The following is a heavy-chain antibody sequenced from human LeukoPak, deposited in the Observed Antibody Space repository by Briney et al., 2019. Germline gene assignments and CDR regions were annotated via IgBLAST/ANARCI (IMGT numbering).Heavy chain of an antibody. V-gene: IGHV4-34*01. CDR2: INHSGST. CDR1: GGSFSGYY. D-gene: IGHD6-19*01. J-gene: IGHJ4*02. CDR3: ARHLHTSGWYYPFDY. Sequence: PSETLSLTCAVYGGSFSGYYWSWIRQPPGKGLEWIGEINHSGSTNYNPSLKSRVTISVDTSKNQFSLKLSSVTAADTAVYYCARHLHTSGWYYPFDYWGQGTLVTVSS.